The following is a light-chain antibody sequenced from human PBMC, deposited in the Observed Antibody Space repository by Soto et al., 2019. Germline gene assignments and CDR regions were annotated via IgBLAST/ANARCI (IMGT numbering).Light chain of an antibody. CDR2: DAS. CDR1: QSISSW. Sequence: IKMTLSPSTLSASVGDRVTITCRASQSISSWLAWYQQKPGKAPKLLIYDASSLESGVPSRFSGSGSGTDFTLTISSLQPEDFATYYCQQSYSTPVTFGGGTKVDIK. V-gene: IGKV1-5*01. J-gene: IGKJ4*01. CDR3: QQSYSTPVT.